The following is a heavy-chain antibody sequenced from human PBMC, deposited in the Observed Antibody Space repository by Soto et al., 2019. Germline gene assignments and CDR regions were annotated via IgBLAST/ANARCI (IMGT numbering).Heavy chain of an antibody. D-gene: IGHD1-26*01. Sequence: QVQLVQSGAEVKKPGSSVKVSCKASGGTFSSYSINWVRQAPGQGLEWMGEIIPIFGTAKYAQKFQGRVTITADESTSTVYMELSSLRSEDTAVYYCARDGGRHSGGIDYWGQGTLVTVSS. CDR3: ARDGGRHSGGIDY. V-gene: IGHV1-69*01. CDR2: IIPIFGTA. CDR1: GGTFSSYS. J-gene: IGHJ4*02.